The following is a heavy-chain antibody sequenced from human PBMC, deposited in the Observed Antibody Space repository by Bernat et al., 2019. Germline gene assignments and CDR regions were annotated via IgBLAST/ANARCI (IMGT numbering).Heavy chain of an antibody. D-gene: IGHD2-8*02. V-gene: IGHV3-23*01. CDR1: GFTFRTYV. CDR2: ISGGGPNT. J-gene: IGHJ4*02. Sequence: EVQLLESGGGLVQPGGSLRLSCAASGFTFRTYVMSWVRQTPGKGLEWVSSISGGGPNTYYANSVKGRFTISSDNSKNTLYLQMNSLRVEDTAVYYCATVKGGTGGPVAFDYWGQGTLVTVSS. CDR3: ATVKGGTGGPVAFDY.